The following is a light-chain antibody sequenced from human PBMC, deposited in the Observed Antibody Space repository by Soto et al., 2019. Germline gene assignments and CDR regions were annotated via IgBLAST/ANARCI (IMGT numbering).Light chain of an antibody. V-gene: IGKV3-15*01. Sequence: EVVMTQSPATLSVSPGERATLSCRASQSISSTLAWYQQKPGHSPRLLLYGASTRATGIPARFSGSGSGTEFTLTISSLQSEDFAVYYRQQYSTWPLTFGGGTKVEIK. CDR3: QQYSTWPLT. CDR1: QSISST. CDR2: GAS. J-gene: IGKJ4*01.